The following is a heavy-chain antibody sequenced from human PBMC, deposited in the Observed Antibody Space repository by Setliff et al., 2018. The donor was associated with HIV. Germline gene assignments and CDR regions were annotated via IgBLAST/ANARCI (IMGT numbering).Heavy chain of an antibody. CDR1: GYTFTDYF. D-gene: IGHD7-27*01. CDR3: ARQLSNSLDY. J-gene: IGHJ4*02. CDR2: ISPNNGDK. Sequence: ASVKVSCKASGYTFTDYFLHWVRQAPGQGLEWMGWISPNNGDKNIPRRFRGRVTMTRDTSISTAYLELNGLRSDDTSMYYCARQLSNSLDYWGQGTLVTVSS. V-gene: IGHV1-2*02.